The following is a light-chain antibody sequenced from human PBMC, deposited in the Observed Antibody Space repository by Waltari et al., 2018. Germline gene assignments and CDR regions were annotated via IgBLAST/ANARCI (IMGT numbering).Light chain of an antibody. J-gene: IGLJ3*02. Sequence: QSVLIQPPSASETPGPRVTISCSGSHSNIGRNYVCWYQHLPGTPPELLIYRTTQRPSGVPDRFSGSKSDTSASLAISGLRSEDEADYYCAAWDDSLRAWVFGGGTKLTVL. V-gene: IGLV1-47*01. CDR1: HSNIGRNY. CDR3: AAWDDSLRAWV. CDR2: RTT.